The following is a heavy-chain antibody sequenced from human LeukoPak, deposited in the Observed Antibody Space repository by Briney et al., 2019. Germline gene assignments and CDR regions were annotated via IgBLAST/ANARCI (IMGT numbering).Heavy chain of an antibody. CDR2: ISSSSSYI. CDR1: GFTFSSYS. J-gene: IGHJ4*02. V-gene: IGHV3-21*01. D-gene: IGHD4-17*01. CDR3: ARSRGDYERGYFDY. Sequence: AGGSLRLSCAASGFTFSSYSMNWVRQAPGKGLEWVSSISSSSSYIYYADSVKGRFTISRDNAKNSLYLQMNSLRAEDTAVYYCARSRGDYERGYFDYWGQGTLVTVSS.